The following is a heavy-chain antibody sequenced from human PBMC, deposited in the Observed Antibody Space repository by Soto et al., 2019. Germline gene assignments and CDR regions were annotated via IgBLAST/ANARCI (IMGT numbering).Heavy chain of an antibody. V-gene: IGHV3-11*01. CDR3: ARDGVLFRAGFDA. CDR1: GFTFSNYY. J-gene: IGHJ4*02. CDR2: ISTSGTST. D-gene: IGHD6-13*01. Sequence: QVQLVESGGGLVKPGGSLRLSCAVSGFTFSNYYMAWIRQAPGKGLEWVSYISTSGTSTFYADSVKDRFTISRDNAENALFLQMDSLRVEDTSVYFCARDGVLFRAGFDAWGQGTLVPVAS.